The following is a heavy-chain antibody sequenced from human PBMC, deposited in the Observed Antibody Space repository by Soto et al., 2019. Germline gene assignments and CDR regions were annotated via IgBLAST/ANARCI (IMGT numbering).Heavy chain of an antibody. V-gene: IGHV4-34*01. CDR3: ARGDYADYEWYFEL. D-gene: IGHD4-17*01. CDR1: GGCFSGYY. CDR2: INHSGST. J-gene: IGHJ2*01. Sequence: PPETLSLTCAVYGGCFSGYYRGWSRQPPGKGLGWIGEINHSGSTNYNPSLKSRVTISVDTSKYQFSLKLSSVAPADTAVYYCARGDYADYEWYFELWGRGTLFTVSS.